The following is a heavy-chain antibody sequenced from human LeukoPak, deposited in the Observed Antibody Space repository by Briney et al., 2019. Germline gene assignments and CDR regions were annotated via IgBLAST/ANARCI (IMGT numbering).Heavy chain of an antibody. CDR3: ARDYQLQYDSSGYYSPLGY. V-gene: IGHV1-46*01. Sequence: ASVKVSFKASGYTFTSYYIHWVRQAPGQGLEWMAIIDPSGGNTNYAQKFKGRVTMARDTSTSTVYMELSRLRSDDTAVYYCARDYQLQYDSSGYYSPLGYWGQGTLVTVSS. CDR1: GYTFTSYY. CDR2: IDPSGGNT. D-gene: IGHD3-22*01. J-gene: IGHJ4*02.